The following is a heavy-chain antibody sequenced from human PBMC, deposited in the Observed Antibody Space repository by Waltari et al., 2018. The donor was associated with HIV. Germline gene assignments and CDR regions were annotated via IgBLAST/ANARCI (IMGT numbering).Heavy chain of an antibody. D-gene: IGHD6-13*01. Sequence: EVQLVESGGGLVQPGGSLRLSCAASGFTFSSYWMHWVRQAPGKGLVLVSCINSDGSRTTYADSVKGRLTISRDNAKNTLYLQMNNLRAEDTAVYYCAREISSSWAGNWFDPWGQGTLVTVSS. J-gene: IGHJ5*02. CDR2: INSDGSRT. CDR3: AREISSSWAGNWFDP. CDR1: GFTFSSYW. V-gene: IGHV3-74*01.